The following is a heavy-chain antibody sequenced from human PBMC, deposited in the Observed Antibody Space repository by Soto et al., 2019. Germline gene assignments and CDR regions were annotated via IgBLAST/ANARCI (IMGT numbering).Heavy chain of an antibody. D-gene: IGHD3-22*01. CDR3: ARERRVYYYDSSGSPMDV. Sequence: SETLSLTCTVFGGSISSGDYSWSWIRQPPGGGLEWIGNIYYSGSTYYNPSLKSRATMSLDTSKNQFSLKLASVTAADTAGFFCARERRVYYYDSSGSPMDVWGQGTTVT. CDR2: IYYSGST. J-gene: IGHJ6*02. CDR1: GGSISSGDYS. V-gene: IGHV4-30-4*01.